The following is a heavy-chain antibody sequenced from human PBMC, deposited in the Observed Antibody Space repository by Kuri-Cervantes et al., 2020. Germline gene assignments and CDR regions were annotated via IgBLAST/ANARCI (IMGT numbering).Heavy chain of an antibody. CDR1: GFTFDDYA. Sequence: GESLKISCAASGFTFDDYAMHWVRQAPGKGLEWVSLISWDGGSTYYADSVKGRFTIPRDNAKNSLYLQMNSLRAEDTAFYYCARSRAVSDAFDIWGKGTTVTVSS. V-gene: IGHV3-43D*04. J-gene: IGHJ3*02. D-gene: IGHD6-19*01. CDR2: ISWDGGST. CDR3: ARSRAVSDAFDI.